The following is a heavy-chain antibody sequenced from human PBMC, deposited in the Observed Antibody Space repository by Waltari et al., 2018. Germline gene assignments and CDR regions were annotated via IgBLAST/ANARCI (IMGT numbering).Heavy chain of an antibody. Sequence: QVQLQQWGAGLLKPSETLSLTCAVYGGSFSGYYWSWIRQPPGKGLEWIGEINHSGSTNYNPSLKSRVTISVDTSKNQFSLKLSSVTAADTAVYYCAREIYGDYNYYYYYGMDVWGQGTTVTVSS. D-gene: IGHD4-17*01. CDR2: INHSGST. J-gene: IGHJ6*02. CDR1: GGSFSGYY. CDR3: AREIYGDYNYYYYYGMDV. V-gene: IGHV4-34*01.